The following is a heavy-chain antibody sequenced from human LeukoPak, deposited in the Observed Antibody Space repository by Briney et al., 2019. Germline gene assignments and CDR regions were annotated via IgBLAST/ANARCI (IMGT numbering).Heavy chain of an antibody. CDR1: GFSFSSYW. J-gene: IGHJ4*02. CDR2: LNQDRSEK. Sequence: GGSLRLSCAASGFSFSSYWMTWVRQAPGKGLEWVANLNQDRSEKYYVDSVEGRFTISRDNAKNSLYLQMNRLRAEDTAVYFCAKEVGAESWGQGTLVTVSS. D-gene: IGHD1-26*01. V-gene: IGHV3-7*05. CDR3: AKEVGAES.